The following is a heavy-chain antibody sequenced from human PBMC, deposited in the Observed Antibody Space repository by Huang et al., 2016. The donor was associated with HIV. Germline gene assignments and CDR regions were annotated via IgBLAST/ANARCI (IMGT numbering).Heavy chain of an antibody. V-gene: IGHV4-39*01. CDR3: ARLLVYSINWFDP. CDR1: GASISSSTYY. D-gene: IGHD4-4*01. Sequence: QLQLQESGPGLVKPSETLSLTCTVSGASISSSTYYWGWIRQPPGKGLEWIGSIYYSGNTYYNPSRKSRVTMSADTSKNQFSLRLTSVTAADTAVYYCARLLVYSINWFDPWGQGTLVTVSS. CDR2: IYYSGNT. J-gene: IGHJ5*02.